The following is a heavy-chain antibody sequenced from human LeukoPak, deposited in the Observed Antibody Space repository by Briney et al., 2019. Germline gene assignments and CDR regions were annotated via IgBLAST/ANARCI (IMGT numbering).Heavy chain of an antibody. J-gene: IGHJ5*02. D-gene: IGHD6-19*01. Sequence: GGSLRLSCAASGFSVSNTYISWVRQAPGKGLEWVSVIYTGGSAYYAESVKGRFTISRDNSKSTLYLQMSSLRAEDTAVYYCARDAYSSGWYRWFDPWGQGTLVTVSS. CDR3: ARDAYSSGWYRWFDP. CDR1: GFSVSNTY. CDR2: IYTGGSA. V-gene: IGHV3-53*01.